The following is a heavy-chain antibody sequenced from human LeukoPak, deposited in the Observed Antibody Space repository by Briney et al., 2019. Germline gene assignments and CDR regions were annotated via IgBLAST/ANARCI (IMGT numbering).Heavy chain of an antibody. CDR2: ISGSGGST. Sequence: GGSLRLSCAASGFTFSRYWMSWVRQAPGKGLEWVSAISGSGGSTYYADSVKGRFTISRDNSKNTLYLQMNSLRAEDTAVYYCAKDKTREPGQAFDIWGQGTMVTVSS. D-gene: IGHD1-26*01. V-gene: IGHV3-23*01. CDR3: AKDKTREPGQAFDI. J-gene: IGHJ3*02. CDR1: GFTFSRYW.